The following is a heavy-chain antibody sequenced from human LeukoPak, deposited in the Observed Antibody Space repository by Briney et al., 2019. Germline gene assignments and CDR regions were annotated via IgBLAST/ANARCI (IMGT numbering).Heavy chain of an antibody. CDR1: VFTLSRYW. V-gene: IGHV3-7*01. J-gene: IGHJ6*04. Sequence: PGGSLRLSCAASVFTLSRYWMSWVRQAPGKGLEWVANINQDGSEKYYVDSVKGRFTISRDNAKNSLYLQMNTLRAEDTAVYHWARGGGGMDVWGKGTTVTVSS. D-gene: IGHD3-16*01. CDR3: ARGGGGMDV. CDR2: INQDGSEK.